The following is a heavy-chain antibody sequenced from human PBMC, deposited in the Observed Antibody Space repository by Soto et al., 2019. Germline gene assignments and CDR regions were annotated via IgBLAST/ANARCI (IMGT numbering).Heavy chain of an antibody. V-gene: IGHV4-39*01. Sequence: SETLSLTCTVSGGSISSSSYYWGWIRQPPGKGLEWIGSIYYSGSTYYNPSLKSRVTISVDTSKNQFSLKLSSVTAADTAVYYCARKPGYSSGWYPGIFDYWGQGTLVTVSS. D-gene: IGHD6-19*01. CDR3: ARKPGYSSGWYPGIFDY. CDR2: IYYSGST. J-gene: IGHJ4*02. CDR1: GGSISSSSYY.